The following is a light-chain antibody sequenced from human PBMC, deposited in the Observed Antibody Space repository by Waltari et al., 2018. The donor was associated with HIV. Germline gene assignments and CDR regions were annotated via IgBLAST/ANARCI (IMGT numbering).Light chain of an antibody. CDR1: QGIGNF. CDR3: QQYFDVPVT. CDR2: AAS. V-gene: IGKV1-NL1*01. Sequence: DIQMSQSPSSLSASVGDRVTITCRASQGIGNFLAWYQQKPGGALKLLLTAASTLETWVPSRFSGSASGTAFTLTINSLQPEDFGTYYCQQYFDVPVTFGQGTKVEIK. J-gene: IGKJ1*01.